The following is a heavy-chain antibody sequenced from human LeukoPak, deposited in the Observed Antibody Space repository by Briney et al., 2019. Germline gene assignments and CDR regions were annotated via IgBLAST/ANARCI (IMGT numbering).Heavy chain of an antibody. D-gene: IGHD6-19*01. CDR3: AREAVAVAGIDY. CDR2: ISSSSYI. Sequence: GGSLRLSCAASGFTFSSYSMNWVRQAPGKGLEWVSSISSSSYIYYADSVKGRFTISRDNAKNSLYLQMNSLRAEDTAVYYCAREAVAVAGIDYWGQGTLVTVSS. V-gene: IGHV3-21*01. J-gene: IGHJ4*02. CDR1: GFTFSSYS.